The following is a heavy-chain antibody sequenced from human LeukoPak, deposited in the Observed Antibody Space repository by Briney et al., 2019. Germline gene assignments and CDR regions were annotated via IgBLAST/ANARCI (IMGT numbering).Heavy chain of an antibody. CDR1: GFTFSTYC. Sequence: GGSLRLSCAASGFTFSTYCMSWVRQAPGKGLEWVSYISSSGRYIYYADSVKGRFTISRDNAKNSLYLQMNSLRADDTAVYYCAREYGSRRGLWAFDSWGHGTMVTVSS. D-gene: IGHD3-10*01. CDR3: AREYGSRRGLWAFDS. J-gene: IGHJ3*02. CDR2: ISSSGRYI. V-gene: IGHV3-21*01.